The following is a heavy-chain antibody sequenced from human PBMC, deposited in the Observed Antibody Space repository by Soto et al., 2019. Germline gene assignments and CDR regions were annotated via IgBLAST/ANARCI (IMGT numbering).Heavy chain of an antibody. V-gene: IGHV3-64D*08. CDR1: GFTFSSYA. CDR2: ISSNGGST. Sequence: PGGSLRLSCSASGFTFSSYAMHWVRQAPGKGLEYVSAISSNGGSTYYADSVKGRFTISRDNSKNTLYLQMSSLRAEDTAVYYCVKASGYDLYYYYYGMDVWGQGTTVTVSS. J-gene: IGHJ6*02. D-gene: IGHD5-12*01. CDR3: VKASGYDLYYYYYGMDV.